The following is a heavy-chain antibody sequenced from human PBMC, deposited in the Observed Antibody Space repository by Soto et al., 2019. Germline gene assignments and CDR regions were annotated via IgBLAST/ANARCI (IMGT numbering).Heavy chain of an antibody. Sequence: ASVKVSCKASGYTFTSYGISWVRQAPGQGLEWMGWISAYNGNTNYAQKLQGRVTMTTDTSTSTAYMELRSLRSDDTAVYYCARDRDCAGYSSSWPEAFDFWGQGTMVTVSS. V-gene: IGHV1-18*01. J-gene: IGHJ3*01. CDR3: ARDRDCAGYSSSWPEAFDF. CDR1: GYTFTSYG. D-gene: IGHD6-13*01. CDR2: ISAYNGNT.